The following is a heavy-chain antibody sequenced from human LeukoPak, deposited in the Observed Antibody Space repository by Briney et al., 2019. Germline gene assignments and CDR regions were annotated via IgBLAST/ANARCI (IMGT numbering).Heavy chain of an antibody. CDR3: ARGQQLEAYLFDY. Sequence: PGGSLRLSCVASGFTFSSYGMHWVRQAPGKGLEWVAVIWYDGSNKYYADSVKGRFTISRDNSKNTLYLQMNSLRAEDTAVYYCARGQQLEAYLFDYWGQGTLVTVSS. J-gene: IGHJ4*02. D-gene: IGHD6-13*01. CDR2: IWYDGSNK. CDR1: GFTFSSYG. V-gene: IGHV3-33*08.